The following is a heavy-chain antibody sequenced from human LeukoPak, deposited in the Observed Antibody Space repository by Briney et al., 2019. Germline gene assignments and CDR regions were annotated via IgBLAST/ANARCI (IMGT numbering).Heavy chain of an antibody. V-gene: IGHV3-23*01. CDR3: AKRASYSNEPRLDY. D-gene: IGHD3-10*01. CDR1: GLTFSSYG. Sequence: GRSLRLSCAASGLTFSSYGMHWVRQAPGKGLEWVSGINGNGVSTYYADSVKGRFTISRDNSKNTLYLQMNSLRAEDTAVYYCAKRASYSNEPRLDYWGQGTLVTVSS. J-gene: IGHJ4*02. CDR2: INGNGVST.